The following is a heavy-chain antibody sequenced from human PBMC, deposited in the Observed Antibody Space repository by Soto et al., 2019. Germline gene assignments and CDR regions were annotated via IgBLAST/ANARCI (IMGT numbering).Heavy chain of an antibody. CDR2: ISAYNGNT. J-gene: IGHJ6*02. Sequence: ASVKVSCKASGYTFTSYGISWVRQDPGQGLEWMGWISAYNGNTNYAQKLQGRVTMTTDTSTSTAHMELRSLRSDDTAVYYCARDGVDTATGYYYGMDVWGQGTTVTVSS. V-gene: IGHV1-18*01. D-gene: IGHD5-18*01. CDR1: GYTFTSYG. CDR3: ARDGVDTATGYYYGMDV.